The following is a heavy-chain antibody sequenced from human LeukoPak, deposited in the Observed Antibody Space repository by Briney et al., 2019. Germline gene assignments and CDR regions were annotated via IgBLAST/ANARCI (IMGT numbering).Heavy chain of an antibody. D-gene: IGHD3-10*01. Sequence: SETLSLTCTVSGGSISSYYWSWIRQPPGKGLEWIGYIYYNGSTNYNPSLKSRVTISVDTSKNQFSLKLSSVTAADTAVYYCARAAPWFGEFDAFDIWGQGTMVTVSS. CDR1: GGSISSYY. CDR3: ARAAPWFGEFDAFDI. V-gene: IGHV4-59*01. J-gene: IGHJ3*02. CDR2: IYYNGST.